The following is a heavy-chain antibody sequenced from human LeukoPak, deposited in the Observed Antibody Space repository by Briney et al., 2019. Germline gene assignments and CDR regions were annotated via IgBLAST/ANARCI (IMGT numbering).Heavy chain of an antibody. Sequence: GGSLRLSCAASGFTFSSYAMSWVRQAPGKGLEWVSAITGSGFSTYYADSVKGRFTISRDNSKNTLYLQMNSLRAEDTAVYYCAKKGYYDGSGYYMYYFDHWGQGTLVTVSS. CDR1: GFTFSSYA. CDR3: AKKGYYDGSGYYMYYFDH. D-gene: IGHD3-22*01. CDR2: ITGSGFST. J-gene: IGHJ4*02. V-gene: IGHV3-23*01.